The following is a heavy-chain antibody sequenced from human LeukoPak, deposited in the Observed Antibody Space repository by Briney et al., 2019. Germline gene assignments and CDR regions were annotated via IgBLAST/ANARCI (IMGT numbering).Heavy chain of an antibody. CDR1: GFTFSSYG. Sequence: GGSLRLSCAASGFTFSSYGMSWVRQAPGKGLEWVSAISGSGGSTYYADSVKGRFTIPRDNSKNTLYLQMNSLRAEDTAVYYCANDSTGWFDPWGQGTLVTVSS. V-gene: IGHV3-23*01. CDR2: ISGSGGST. J-gene: IGHJ5*02. CDR3: ANDSTGWFDP. D-gene: IGHD3-9*01.